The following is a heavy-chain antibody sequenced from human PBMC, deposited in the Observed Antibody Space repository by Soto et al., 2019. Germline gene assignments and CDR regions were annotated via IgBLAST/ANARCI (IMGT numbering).Heavy chain of an antibody. Sequence: PSETLSLTCTVSGGSISSSSYYWGWIRQPPGKGLEWIGSIYYSGSTYYNPSLKSRVTISVDTSKNQFSLKLSSVTAADTAVYYCARHTVDPYYYDSSGYYENWFDPWGQGTLVTVSS. CDR3: ARHTVDPYYYDSSGYYENWFDP. CDR1: GGSISSSSYY. V-gene: IGHV4-39*01. J-gene: IGHJ5*02. CDR2: IYYSGST. D-gene: IGHD3-22*01.